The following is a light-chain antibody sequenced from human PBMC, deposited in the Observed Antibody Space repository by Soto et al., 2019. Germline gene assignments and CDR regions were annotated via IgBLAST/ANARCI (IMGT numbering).Light chain of an antibody. Sequence: QSVLTQPPSVSAAPGQKVTISCSGSSSNIGNNYVSWYQQLPGTAPKLLIYDNNKRPSGIPDRFSGSKSGTSATLGITGLQSGEEADYYCGTWDSSLALVFGGGTK. CDR3: GTWDSSLALV. CDR2: DNN. CDR1: SSNIGNNY. J-gene: IGLJ2*01. V-gene: IGLV1-51*01.